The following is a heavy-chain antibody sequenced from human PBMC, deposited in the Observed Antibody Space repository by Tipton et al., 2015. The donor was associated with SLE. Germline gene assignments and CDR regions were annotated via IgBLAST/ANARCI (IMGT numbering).Heavy chain of an antibody. J-gene: IGHJ4*02. V-gene: IGHV4-34*01. Sequence: TLSLTCAVYGGSFSGYYWSCILQPPGKGLEWIGEINHSGRTNYNPSLKSRVTISVDTSKNQFSLKLTSVTAADTAVYYCATFFTLVRGVIPFDYWCQGTLVTVSS. CDR2: INHSGRT. D-gene: IGHD3-10*01. CDR3: ATFFTLVRGVIPFDY. CDR1: GGSFSGYY.